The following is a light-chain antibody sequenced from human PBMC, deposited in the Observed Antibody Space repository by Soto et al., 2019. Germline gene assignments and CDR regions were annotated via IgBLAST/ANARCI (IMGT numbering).Light chain of an antibody. Sequence: QSVLTRPASVSGSPGQSITISCTGTSSDFGGYNYVSWYQQHPGKAPKLMIYDVSNRPSGVSNRFSGSKSGNTASLTISGLQAEDEADYYCSSYTSSSTLYVFGTGTKAPS. V-gene: IGLV2-14*01. CDR1: SSDFGGYNY. J-gene: IGLJ1*01. CDR3: SSYTSSSTLYV. CDR2: DVS.